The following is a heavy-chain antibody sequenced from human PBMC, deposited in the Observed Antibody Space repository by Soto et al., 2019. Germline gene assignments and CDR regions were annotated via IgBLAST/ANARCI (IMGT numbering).Heavy chain of an antibody. CDR1: GFSVTTNY. D-gene: IGHD1-26*01. V-gene: IGHV3-53*02. Sequence: VQLVETGGGLIQPGGSLRLSCLASGFSVTTNYIIWVRQPPGKGLEWVSTTFTGGSTHYADSVKGRFSISRDNSKNTVYLQMNNLRVEDTAVYYCAKKPPSSIQGWAFGMDVWGQRTTVSVSS. J-gene: IGHJ6*02. CDR3: AKKPPSSIQGWAFGMDV. CDR2: TFTGGST.